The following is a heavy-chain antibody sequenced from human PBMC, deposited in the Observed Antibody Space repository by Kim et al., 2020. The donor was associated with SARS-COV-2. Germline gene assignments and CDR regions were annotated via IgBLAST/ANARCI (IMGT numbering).Heavy chain of an antibody. V-gene: IGHV4-34*13. D-gene: IGHD3-22*01. CDR3: ARGRGYYDSSGYYSDY. Sequence: SLKSRVTISVDTSKNQFSLKLSSVTAADTSVYYCARGRGYYDSSGYYSDYWGQGTLVTVSS. J-gene: IGHJ4*02.